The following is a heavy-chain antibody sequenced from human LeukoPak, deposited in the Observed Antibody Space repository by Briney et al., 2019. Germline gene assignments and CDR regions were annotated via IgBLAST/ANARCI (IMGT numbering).Heavy chain of an antibody. D-gene: IGHD3-10*01. V-gene: IGHV4-59*01. Sequence: SETLSLTCTVSGCSISSYYWSWIRQPPGKGLEWIGYIYYSGSTNYNPSLKSRVTISVDTSKNQFSLKLSSVTAADTAVYYCARAPGGSGSRGLFDPWGQGTLVTVSS. CDR1: GCSISSYY. CDR2: IYYSGST. CDR3: ARAPGGSGSRGLFDP. J-gene: IGHJ5*02.